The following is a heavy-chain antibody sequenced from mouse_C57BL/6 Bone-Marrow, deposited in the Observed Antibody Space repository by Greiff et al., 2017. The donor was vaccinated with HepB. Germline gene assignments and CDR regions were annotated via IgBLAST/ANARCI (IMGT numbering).Heavy chain of an antibody. CDR1: GFNIKDDY. CDR2: IDPENGDT. J-gene: IGHJ3*01. CDR3: TTGSY. V-gene: IGHV14-4*01. Sequence: VQLKESGAELVRPGASVKLSCTASGFNIKDDYMLWVKQRPEQGLEWIGWIDPENGDTESDSKFQGKATITADTAYNTAYLQLSSLTSADTSVDYSTTGSYRVQGTLVTVSA.